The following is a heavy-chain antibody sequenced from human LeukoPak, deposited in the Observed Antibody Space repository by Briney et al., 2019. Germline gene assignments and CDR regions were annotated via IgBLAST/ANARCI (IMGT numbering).Heavy chain of an antibody. J-gene: IGHJ3*02. Sequence: SETLSLTCTVSGGSISSYDWSWIRQPPGKGLEWIGEINHSGSTNYNPSLKSRVTISVDTSKNQFSLKLSSVTAEDTAVYYCARLILGYCSSTSCYPGAFDIWGQGTMVTVSS. V-gene: IGHV4-34*01. CDR2: INHSGST. CDR3: ARLILGYCSSTSCYPGAFDI. CDR1: GGSISSYD. D-gene: IGHD2-2*01.